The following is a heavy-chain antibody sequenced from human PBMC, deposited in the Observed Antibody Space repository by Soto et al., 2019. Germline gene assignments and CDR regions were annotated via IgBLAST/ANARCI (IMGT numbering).Heavy chain of an antibody. D-gene: IGHD2-15*01. CDR2: IIPIFGTA. V-gene: IGHV1-69*12. CDR1: GGTFSSYA. CDR3: VRTYCSGGSCWKYNWFDP. J-gene: IGHJ5*02. Sequence: QVQLVQSGAEVKKPGSSVKVSCKASGGTFSSYAISWVRQAPGQGLEWMGGIIPIFGTANYAQKFQGRVTITADESTSTAYMELSSLRSEDTAVYYCVRTYCSGGSCWKYNWFDPWGQGTLVTVSS.